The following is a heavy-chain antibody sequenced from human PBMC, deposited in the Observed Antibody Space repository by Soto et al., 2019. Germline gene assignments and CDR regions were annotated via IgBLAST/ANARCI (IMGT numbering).Heavy chain of an antibody. J-gene: IGHJ6*02. D-gene: IGHD6-13*01. CDR2: SNYGGPT. CDR3: ARHGAYSTSVYYYYGMDV. CDR1: GGAINSTVYY. Sequence: PSETLSLTCTVSGGAINSTVYYWGWIRQPPGKGLEWIGSSNYGGPTYYSPSLQSRVTISLDTAKNHFSLNLRSVTAADTAVYHCARHGAYSTSVYYYYGMDVWGQGTTVTVSS. V-gene: IGHV4-39*01.